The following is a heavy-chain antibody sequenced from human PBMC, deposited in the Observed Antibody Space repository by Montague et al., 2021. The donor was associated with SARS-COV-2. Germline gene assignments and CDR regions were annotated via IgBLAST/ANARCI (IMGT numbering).Heavy chain of an antibody. CDR2: IYYGGST. D-gene: IGHD6-13*01. CDR1: GGSISSYY. V-gene: IGHV4-59*08. CDR3: ARVLTIAAPLFDY. Sequence: SETLSLTCTVSGGSISSYYWGWIRQPPGKGLEWIGYIYYGGSTNYNPSLKSRVTISVDTSKNQFSLKLSSVTAADTAVYYCARVLTIAAPLFDYWGQGTLVTVSS. J-gene: IGHJ4*02.